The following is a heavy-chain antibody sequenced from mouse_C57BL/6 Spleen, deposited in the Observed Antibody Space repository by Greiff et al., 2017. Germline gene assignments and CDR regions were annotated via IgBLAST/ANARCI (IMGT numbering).Heavy chain of an antibody. Sequence: QVQLQQSGAELARPGASVKLSCKASGYTFTSYGISWVKQRTGQGLEWIGEIYPRSGNTYYNEKFKGKATLTADKSSSTAYMELRSLTSEDSAVDFCARKGYYGSSWNFDYWGQGTTLTVSS. CDR3: ARKGYYGSSWNFDY. CDR2: IYPRSGNT. V-gene: IGHV1-81*01. J-gene: IGHJ2*01. D-gene: IGHD1-1*01. CDR1: GYTFTSYG.